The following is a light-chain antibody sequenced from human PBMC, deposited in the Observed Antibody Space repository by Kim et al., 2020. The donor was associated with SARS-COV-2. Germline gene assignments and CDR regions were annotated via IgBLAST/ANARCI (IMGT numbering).Light chain of an antibody. CDR3: QQYGSSPLT. V-gene: IGKV3-20*01. J-gene: IGKJ4*01. CDR1: QIVNSTY. Sequence: SPGEGATPSCRASQIVNSTYLGWYQQKPGQAPRLLIYRASSRAAGIPDRFSGSGSGTYFTLTISRLEPEDFAVYYCQQYGSSPLTFGGGTKVDIK. CDR2: RAS.